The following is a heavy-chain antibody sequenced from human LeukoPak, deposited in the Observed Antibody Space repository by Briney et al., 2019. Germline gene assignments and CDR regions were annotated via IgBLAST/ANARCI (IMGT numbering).Heavy chain of an antibody. J-gene: IGHJ3*02. CDR2: IYTSGST. D-gene: IGHD4-17*01. CDR1: GGPITSGSYY. Sequence: PSETLSLTCTVSGGPITSGSYYWSWIRQPAGKGLEWIGRIYTSGSTNYNPSLKSRLTISVDTSKNQFSLKLSSVTAADTAVYYCARDGHYGDYLDAFDIWGQGTMVTVSS. CDR3: ARDGHYGDYLDAFDI. V-gene: IGHV4-61*02.